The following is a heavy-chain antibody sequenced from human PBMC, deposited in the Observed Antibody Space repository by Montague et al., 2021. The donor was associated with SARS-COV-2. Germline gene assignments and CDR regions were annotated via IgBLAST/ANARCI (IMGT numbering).Heavy chain of an antibody. J-gene: IGHJ4*02. CDR3: ARTSASSDY. CDR1: GDSVCRNGAA. Sequence: CAISGDSVCRNGAAWNWDRQSSSRGLEWQGRTYYRSKWYNDYAVSVKSRITINPDTSKNQISLQLNSVTPEDTAVYYCARTSASSDYWGQGTLVTVSS. V-gene: IGHV6-1*01. D-gene: IGHD1-26*01. CDR2: TYYRSKWYN.